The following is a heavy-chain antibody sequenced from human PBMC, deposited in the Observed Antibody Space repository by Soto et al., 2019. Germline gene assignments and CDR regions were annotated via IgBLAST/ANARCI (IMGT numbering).Heavy chain of an antibody. J-gene: IGHJ5*02. Sequence: GGSLRLSCAASGFTFSSYWMHWVRQAPGKGLVWVSRINSDGSSTSYADSVKGRFTISRDNAKNTLYLQMNSLRAEDTAVYYCARSPGIAAAGNWFDPWGQGTLVTV. D-gene: IGHD6-13*01. V-gene: IGHV3-74*01. CDR3: ARSPGIAAAGNWFDP. CDR2: INSDGSST. CDR1: GFTFSSYW.